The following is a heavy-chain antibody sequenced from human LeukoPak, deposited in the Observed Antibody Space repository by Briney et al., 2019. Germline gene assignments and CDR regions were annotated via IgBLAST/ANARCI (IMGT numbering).Heavy chain of an antibody. Sequence: SVKVSCKASGGTFSSYAISWVRQAPGQGLEWMGRIIPIFGTANYAQKFQGRVTITTDESTSTAYMELSSLGSEDTAVYYCARAGGYYDSSGLSPPFDYWGQGTLVTVSS. D-gene: IGHD3-22*01. CDR3: ARAGGYYDSSGLSPPFDY. CDR1: GGTFSSYA. V-gene: IGHV1-69*05. CDR2: IIPIFGTA. J-gene: IGHJ4*02.